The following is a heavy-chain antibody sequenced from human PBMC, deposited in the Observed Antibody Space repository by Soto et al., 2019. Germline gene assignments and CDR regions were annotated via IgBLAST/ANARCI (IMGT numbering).Heavy chain of an antibody. CDR2: IIPIFGTA. V-gene: IGHV1-69*06. D-gene: IGHD3-10*01. CDR1: GGTFSSYA. J-gene: IGHJ6*02. Sequence: WASVKVSCKASGGTFSSYAISWVRQAPGQGLEWMGGIIPIFGTANYAQKFQGRVTITADKSTSTAYMELSSLRSEDTAVYYCAGELVSGSTLYGMDVWGQGTTVTVSS. CDR3: AGELVSGSTLYGMDV.